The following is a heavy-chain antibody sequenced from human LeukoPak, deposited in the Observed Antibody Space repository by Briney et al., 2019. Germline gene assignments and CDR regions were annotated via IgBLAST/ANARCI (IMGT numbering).Heavy chain of an antibody. CDR3: ARLHYDSSGYYYFDY. J-gene: IGHJ4*02. Sequence: SETLSLTCTVSGGSISGYYWSWIRQPPGKGLEWIGYIYYSGSTNYNPSLKSRVTISVDTSKNQFSLKLSSVTAADTAVYYCARLHYDSSGYYYFDYWGQGTLVTVSS. D-gene: IGHD3-22*01. CDR2: IYYSGST. CDR1: GGSISGYY. V-gene: IGHV4-59*08.